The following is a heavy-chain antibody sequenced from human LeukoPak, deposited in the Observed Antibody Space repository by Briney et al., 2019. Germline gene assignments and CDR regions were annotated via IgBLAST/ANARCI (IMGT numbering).Heavy chain of an antibody. CDR3: ARERYFDWRIDY. CDR2: ICHSGST. J-gene: IGHJ4*02. V-gene: IGHV4-30-2*01. Sequence: SETLSLTCAVSGGSISSGGYSWSWIRQPPGKGLEWIGYICHSGSTYYNPSLKSRVTISVDRSKNQFSLKLSSVTAADTAVYYCARERYFDWRIDYWGQGTLVTVSS. CDR1: GGSISSGGYS. D-gene: IGHD3-9*01.